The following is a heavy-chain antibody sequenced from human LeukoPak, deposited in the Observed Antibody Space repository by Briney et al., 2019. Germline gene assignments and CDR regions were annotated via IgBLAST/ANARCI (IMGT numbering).Heavy chain of an antibody. CDR1: GGSISSSHYY. V-gene: IGHV4-39*02. CDR3: AIELGVAFDI. Sequence: SETLSLTCTVSGGSISSSHYYWDWIRQPPGKGLEWIGNIYYSGSTYYNPSLKSRVTISVDTSKNQFSLKLSSVTAADTAVYYCAIELGVAFDIWGQGTMVTVSS. CDR2: IYYSGST. J-gene: IGHJ3*02.